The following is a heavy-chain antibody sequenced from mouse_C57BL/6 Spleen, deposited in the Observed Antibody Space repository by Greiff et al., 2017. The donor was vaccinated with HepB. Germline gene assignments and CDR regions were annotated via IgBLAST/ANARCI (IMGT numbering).Heavy chain of an antibody. CDR2: IRNKANGYTT. V-gene: IGHV7-3*01. Sequence: DVMLVESGGGLVQPGGSLSLSCAASGFTFTDYYMSWVRQPPGKALEWLGFIRNKANGYTTEYSASVKGRFTISRDNSQSILYLQMNALRAEDSATYYCARYRGTPYFDYRGQGTTLTVSS. CDR3: ARYRGTPYFDY. D-gene: IGHD3-3*01. J-gene: IGHJ2*01. CDR1: GFTFTDYY.